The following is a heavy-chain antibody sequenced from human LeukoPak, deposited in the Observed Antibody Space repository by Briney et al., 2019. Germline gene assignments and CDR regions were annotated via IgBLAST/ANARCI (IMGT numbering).Heavy chain of an antibody. CDR1: GFTFSDYY. CDR2: ISSSGSTI. Sequence: GGSLRLSCAASGFTFSDYYMSWIRQAPGKGLEWVSYISSSGSTIYYADSVKGRFTISRDNAKNSLYLQMNSLRAEDTAVYYCARAPRDYYDNLYGMDVWGQGTTVTVSS. V-gene: IGHV3-11*01. J-gene: IGHJ6*02. CDR3: ARAPRDYYDNLYGMDV. D-gene: IGHD3-22*01.